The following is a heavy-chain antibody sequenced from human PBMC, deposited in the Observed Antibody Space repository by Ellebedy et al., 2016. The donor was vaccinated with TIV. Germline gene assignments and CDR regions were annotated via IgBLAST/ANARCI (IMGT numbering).Heavy chain of an antibody. J-gene: IGHJ3*02. V-gene: IGHV3-66*01. CDR1: GFTFSSYA. Sequence: GESLKISCAASGFTFSSYAMHWVRQAPGKGLEWVSVTYAGGSTYYADSVKGRFTISRDNSKNTLFLQMNSLRAEDTAVYYCARGRWADAFDIWGQGTMVTVSS. CDR2: TYAGGST. D-gene: IGHD5-24*01. CDR3: ARGRWADAFDI.